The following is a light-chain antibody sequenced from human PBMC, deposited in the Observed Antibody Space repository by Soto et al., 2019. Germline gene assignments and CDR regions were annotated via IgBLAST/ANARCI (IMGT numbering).Light chain of an antibody. CDR1: SSDVGGYNY. CDR2: DVS. Sequence: QSVLTQPRSVSGSPGQSVTISCTGTSSDVGGYNYVSWYQQHPGRAPKLMIYDVSKRPSGVPDRFSGSKSGNTASLTISGLQAEDEADYYCSSSAGSHTVVFGGGTKVTVL. V-gene: IGLV2-11*01. J-gene: IGLJ2*01. CDR3: SSSAGSHTVV.